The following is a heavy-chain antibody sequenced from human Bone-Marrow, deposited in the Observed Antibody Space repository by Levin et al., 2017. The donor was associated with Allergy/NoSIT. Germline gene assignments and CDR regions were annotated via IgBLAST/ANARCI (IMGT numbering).Heavy chain of an antibody. CDR1: GFSLSTSGVS. Sequence: SGPTLVKPTQTLTLTCTFSGFSLSTSGVSVGWIRQPPGKALEWLALIYWDDDVRYRASLKRRLVRLKDPSKNQVVLTLTNVDPADTATSFCARGKYQLLDAFDIWGQGTMVTVSS. J-gene: IGHJ3*02. CDR2: IYWDDDV. V-gene: IGHV2-5*02. CDR3: ARGKYQLLDAFDI. D-gene: IGHD2-2*01.